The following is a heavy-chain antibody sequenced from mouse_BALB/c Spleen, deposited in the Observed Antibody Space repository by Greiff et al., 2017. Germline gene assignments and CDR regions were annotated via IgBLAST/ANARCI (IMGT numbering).Heavy chain of an antibody. CDR2: ISYSGST. V-gene: IGHV3-2*02. D-gene: IGHD1-1*01. CDR1: GYSITSDYA. CDR3: AREEIYYYGSSYVGLGAMDY. Sequence: EVKLMESGPGLVKPSQSLSLTCTVTGYSITSDYAWNWIRQFPGNKLEWMGYISYSGSTSYNPSLKSRISITRDTSKNQFFLQLNSVTTEDTATYYCAREEIYYYGSSYVGLGAMDYWGQGTSVTVSS. J-gene: IGHJ4*01.